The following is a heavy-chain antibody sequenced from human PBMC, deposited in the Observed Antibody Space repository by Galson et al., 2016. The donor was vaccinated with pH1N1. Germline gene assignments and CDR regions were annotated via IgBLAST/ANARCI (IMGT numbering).Heavy chain of an antibody. D-gene: IGHD2-8*02. J-gene: IGHJ5*02. CDR3: ARVGFCSGGECYGRFDP. CDR2: IDPIYDQA. V-gene: IGHV1-69*05. CDR1: GGSFSPGG. Sequence: SVKVSCKVSGGSFSPGGISWVRQAPGQGLEWMGRIDPIYDQASYAQKLQGRVTITTSTSTVYMELSSLRSDDTAIYYCARVGFCSGGECYGRFDPWGQGTLVIVSS.